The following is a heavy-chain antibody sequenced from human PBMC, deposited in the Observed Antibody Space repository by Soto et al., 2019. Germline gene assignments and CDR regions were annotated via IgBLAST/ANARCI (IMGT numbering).Heavy chain of an antibody. Sequence: SETLSLTCTVSGGSISSYYWSWIRQPPVKGLEWIGYIYYSGSTNYNPSLKSRVTISVDTSKNQFSLKLSSVTAADTAVYYCARDNEFHDILTGYSSYNWFDPWGQGTLVTVSS. CDR1: GGSISSYY. J-gene: IGHJ5*02. CDR2: IYYSGST. CDR3: ARDNEFHDILTGYSSYNWFDP. V-gene: IGHV4-59*01. D-gene: IGHD3-9*01.